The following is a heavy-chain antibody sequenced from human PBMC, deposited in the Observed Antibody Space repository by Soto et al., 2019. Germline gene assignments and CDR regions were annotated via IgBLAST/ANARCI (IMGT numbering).Heavy chain of an antibody. J-gene: IGHJ5*02. D-gene: IGHD5-12*01. CDR1: GDSISTYT. CDR3: ARVAADIASWLDP. CDR2: IYYSGVT. V-gene: IGHV4-59*01. Sequence: SDTLSLTCTVSGDSISTYTWGWIRQPPGKGLEWIGCIYYSGVTNYNPSLKSRVTISVDTPKNQLSLKLNSVTAADTAVYYCARVAADIASWLDPWGQGTLVT.